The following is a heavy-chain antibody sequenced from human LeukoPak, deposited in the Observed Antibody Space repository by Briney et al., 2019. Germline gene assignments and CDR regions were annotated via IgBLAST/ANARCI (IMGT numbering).Heavy chain of an antibody. CDR3: ARDRTVTSRALDY. CDR1: GFTFSSYS. J-gene: IGHJ4*02. D-gene: IGHD4-17*01. Sequence: GGSLRLSCAASGFTFSSYSMNWVRQAPGKGLEWVSYISSSSSTIYYADSVKGRFTISRDNAKNSLYLQMNSLRAEDTAVYYCARDRTVTSRALDYWGQGTLVTVSS. CDR2: ISSSSSTI. V-gene: IGHV3-48*04.